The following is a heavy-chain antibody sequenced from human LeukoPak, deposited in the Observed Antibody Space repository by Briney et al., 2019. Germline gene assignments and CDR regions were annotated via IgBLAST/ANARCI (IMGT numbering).Heavy chain of an antibody. CDR3: ARLGEGAVGHP. D-gene: IGHD6-13*01. J-gene: IGHJ5*02. Sequence: GASVKVSCKASGGTFGSYVISWVRQAPGRGLEWMGGIIPMFDTTYYAQKFQGRVTITADKSTTTAYMEVSSLRSEDTAVYYCARLGEGAVGHPWGQGTLVTVSS. CDR1: GGTFGSYV. V-gene: IGHV1-69*06. CDR2: IIPMFDTT.